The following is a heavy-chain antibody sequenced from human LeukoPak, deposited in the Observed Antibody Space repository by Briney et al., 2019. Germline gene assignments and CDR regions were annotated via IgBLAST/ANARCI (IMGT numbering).Heavy chain of an antibody. J-gene: IGHJ4*02. CDR2: IYYTGST. D-gene: IGHD3-10*01. V-gene: IGHV4-59*02. Sequence: PSETLSLTCTISGGSVSDYYWSWIRQSPGKGLEWIGYIYYTGSTTYNPSLKSRVTMSADTSKNQFSLKLSSVTAADTAMYYCARGRYGSGSYFFDYWGQGTLVTVSS. CDR1: GGSVSDYY. CDR3: ARGRYGSGSYFFDY.